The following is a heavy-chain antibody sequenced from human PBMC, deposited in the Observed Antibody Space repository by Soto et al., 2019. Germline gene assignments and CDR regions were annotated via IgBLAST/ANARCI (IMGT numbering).Heavy chain of an antibody. Sequence: GGSLRLSCAASGFTVSSNYMSWVRQAPGKGLEWVSVIYSGGSTYYADSVKGRFTISRDNSKNTLYLQMNSLRAEDTAVYYCARVSVYSVPHFDYWGQGTLVTVSS. D-gene: IGHD5-12*01. CDR2: IYSGGST. CDR1: GFTVSSNY. CDR3: ARVSVYSVPHFDY. V-gene: IGHV3-66*01. J-gene: IGHJ4*02.